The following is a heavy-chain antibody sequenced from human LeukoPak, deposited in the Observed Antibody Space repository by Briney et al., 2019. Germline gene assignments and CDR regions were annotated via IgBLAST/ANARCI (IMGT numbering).Heavy chain of an antibody. Sequence: AVKLACNGCGYTFTGEGVSWVRQAPGQGIEWMGWISAYNGNTNYAQKLQGRVTMTTDTSTSTAYMELRSLRSDDTAVYYCAKYSSSSFDYWGQGTLVTVSS. CDR3: AKYSSSSFDY. D-gene: IGHD6-6*01. CDR2: ISAYNGNT. V-gene: IGHV1-18*01. CDR1: GYTFTGEG. J-gene: IGHJ4*02.